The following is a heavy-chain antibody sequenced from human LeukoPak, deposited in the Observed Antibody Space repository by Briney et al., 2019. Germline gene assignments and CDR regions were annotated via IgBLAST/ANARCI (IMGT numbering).Heavy chain of an antibody. CDR2: ITGSGGST. CDR1: GFTFSSYV. V-gene: IGHV3-23*01. D-gene: IGHD3-22*01. Sequence: GGSLRLSCAASGFTFSSYVMSWVRQAPGKGLEWVSAITGSGGSTYYEDSVKGRFTISRDNSKNTLYLQMNSLRAEDTAVYHCAISRDSSGYYYSWGQGTLVTVSS. CDR3: AISRDSSGYYYS. J-gene: IGHJ4*02.